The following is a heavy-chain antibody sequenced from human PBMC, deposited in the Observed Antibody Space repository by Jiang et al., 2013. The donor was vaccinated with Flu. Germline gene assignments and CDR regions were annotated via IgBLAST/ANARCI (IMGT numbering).Heavy chain of an antibody. D-gene: IGHD6-13*01. CDR2: ISYDESNK. CDR1: GFSFSSYG. CDR3: ARDWPLGSSWGNWFDP. Sequence: ESGGGVVQPGRSLRLSCAASGFSFSSYGMHWVRQAPGKGLEWVAVISYDESNKHYADSVKGRFTISRDNSKNTLYLQMNSLRAEDTAVYYCARDWPLGSSWGNWFDPWGQGTLVTVSS. J-gene: IGHJ5*02. V-gene: IGHV3-33*05.